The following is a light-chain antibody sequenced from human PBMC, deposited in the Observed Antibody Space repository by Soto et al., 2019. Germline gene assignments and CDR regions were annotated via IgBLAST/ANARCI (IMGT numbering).Light chain of an antibody. CDR1: QSVSSNY. J-gene: IGKJ1*01. V-gene: IGKV3-20*01. CDR2: SAC. Sequence: EIVLTQSPGTLSLSPGERGTLSCRASQSVSSNYLAWYQQQPGQAPRLRIYSACSRATGIPDRFSGSGSGPDFTLSLSRLEPEDVAVYCCQYDGRSPWTFGQGTKVQIK. CDR3: QYDGRSPWT.